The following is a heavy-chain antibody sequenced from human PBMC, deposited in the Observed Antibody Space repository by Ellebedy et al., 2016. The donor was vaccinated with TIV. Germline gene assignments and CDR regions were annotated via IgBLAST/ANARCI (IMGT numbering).Heavy chain of an antibody. CDR1: GFTVGNNY. CDR2: IYSRGDT. Sequence: GESLKISXAASGFTVGNNYMSWVRQASGKGLEWVSLIYSRGDTAYADSVKGRFTISRDSSKNTLYLQMNSLRADDTAVYYCAPRAIRAPNWGQGTLVTVSS. V-gene: IGHV3-53*01. J-gene: IGHJ4*02. CDR3: APRAIRAPN. D-gene: IGHD1-26*01.